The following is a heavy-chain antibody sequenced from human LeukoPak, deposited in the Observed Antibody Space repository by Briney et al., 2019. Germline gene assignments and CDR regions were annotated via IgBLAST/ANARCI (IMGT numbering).Heavy chain of an antibody. CDR2: IKQDGSEK. V-gene: IGHV3-7*04. J-gene: IGHJ5*02. CDR1: GFTFSNYW. CDR3: ARDSCSGGTCHYSP. D-gene: IGHD2-15*01. Sequence: PGGSLRLSCAVSGFTFSNYWMSWVRQAPGIGLEWVANIKQDGSEKYYVDSVKGRFTISRDNAKNSLYLQMISLRAEDTAVYYCARDSCSGGTCHYSPWGQGTLVTVSS.